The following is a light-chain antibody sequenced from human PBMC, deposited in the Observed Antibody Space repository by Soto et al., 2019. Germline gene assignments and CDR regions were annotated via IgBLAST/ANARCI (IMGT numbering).Light chain of an antibody. J-gene: IGLJ1*01. V-gene: IGLV1-40*01. CDR1: SSNFGSGND. Sequence: QSVLTQPPSVSGAPGQKVTISCTGSSSNFGSGNDVQWYQQLPGTAPKLLIFGNNNRPSGVPDRFSGSTSGTSASLAISGRQAEDEADYYCQSYDSSLRGYVFGTGTKLTVL. CDR2: GNN. CDR3: QSYDSSLRGYV.